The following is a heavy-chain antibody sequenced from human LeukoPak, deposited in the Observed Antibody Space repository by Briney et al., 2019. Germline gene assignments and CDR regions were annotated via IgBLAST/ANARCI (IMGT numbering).Heavy chain of an antibody. CDR2: ISGSGGST. Sequence: GGSLRLSCAASGFTFSSYALSWVRQAPGKGLEWVSAISGSGGSTYYADPVKGRFTISRDNSKNTLYLQMNSLRAEDTAVYYCAKDRVVVAATGDFDYWGKGTLVTVPS. CDR3: AKDRVVVAATGDFDY. J-gene: IGHJ4*02. D-gene: IGHD2-15*01. CDR1: GFTFSSYA. V-gene: IGHV3-23*01.